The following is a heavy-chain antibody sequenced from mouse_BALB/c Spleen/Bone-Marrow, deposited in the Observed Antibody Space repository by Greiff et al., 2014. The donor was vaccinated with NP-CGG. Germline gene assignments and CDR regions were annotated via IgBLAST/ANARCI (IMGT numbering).Heavy chain of an antibody. V-gene: IGHV1S81*02. CDR2: INLSNGGT. CDR3: TRSNYGYWYFDV. D-gene: IGHD1-1*01. J-gene: IGHJ1*01. CDR1: GYTFTRYY. Sequence: QVQLQQSGAELVKPGASVKLACKASGYTFTRYYMYWIKQRPGQGLEWIGEINLSNGGTNFNEKFKSKATLTVDKSSSTAYMQLSSLTSEDSAVYYCTRSNYGYWYFDVWGAGTTVTVSA.